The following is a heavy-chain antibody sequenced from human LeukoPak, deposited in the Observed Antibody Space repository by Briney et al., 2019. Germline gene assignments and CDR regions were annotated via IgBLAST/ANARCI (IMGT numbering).Heavy chain of an antibody. Sequence: PSETLSLTCAVYGGSFSGYYWSWIRQPAGKGLEWIGRIYTSGSTNYNPSLKSRVTISVDTSKNQFPLKLSSVTAADTAVYYCERVGGNFDYWGQGTLVTVSS. CDR1: GGSFSGYY. CDR3: ERVGGNFDY. D-gene: IGHD6-19*01. V-gene: IGHV4-59*10. J-gene: IGHJ4*02. CDR2: IYTSGST.